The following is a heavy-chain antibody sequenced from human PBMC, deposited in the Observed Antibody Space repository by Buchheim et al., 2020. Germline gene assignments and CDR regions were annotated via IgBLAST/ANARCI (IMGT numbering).Heavy chain of an antibody. CDR3: AKDQGSGTRFDY. Sequence: EVQLLESGGGLVQPGGSLRLSCAASGFTFSSYTMAWVRQAPGKGLEWVSAISGSGGSTYYADSGKGRFTISRDNSKNRRYVQMNSLRVEDTAVYYCAKDQGSGTRFDYWGQGTL. CDR1: GFTFSSYT. CDR2: ISGSGGST. D-gene: IGHD1-26*01. J-gene: IGHJ4*02. V-gene: IGHV3-23*01.